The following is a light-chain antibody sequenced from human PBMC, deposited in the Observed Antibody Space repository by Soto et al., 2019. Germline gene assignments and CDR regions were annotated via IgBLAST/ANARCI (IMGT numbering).Light chain of an antibody. V-gene: IGLV2-23*02. CDR1: SSDPATYKL. J-gene: IGLJ2*01. CDR2: EVA. CDR3: CSRL. Sequence: LTQPASVSGSPGQSITISCTGTSSDPATYKLVSWYQQRPGKAPQLIIYEVAKRPSGVPARFSGSQSGDTASLTISGLQAEDEADYYCCSRLFGGGTQLTVL.